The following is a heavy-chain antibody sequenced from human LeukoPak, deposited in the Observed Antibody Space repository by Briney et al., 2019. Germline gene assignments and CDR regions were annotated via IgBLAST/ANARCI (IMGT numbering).Heavy chain of an antibody. V-gene: IGHV3-11*05. D-gene: IGHD1-26*01. J-gene: IGHJ4*02. Sequence: GGSLRLSCAVSGFTFSDYYMSWIPQAPAKGLEWVSYISSSSSYTNYADSVKGRFTISRDNAKNSLYLQMNSLRAEDTAVYYCARVLRIVGATGFDYWGQGTLVTVSS. CDR1: GFTFSDYY. CDR2: ISSSSSYT. CDR3: ARVLRIVGATGFDY.